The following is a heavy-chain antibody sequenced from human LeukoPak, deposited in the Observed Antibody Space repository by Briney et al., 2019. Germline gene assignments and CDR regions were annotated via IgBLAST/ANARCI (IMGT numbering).Heavy chain of an antibody. Sequence: PSETLSLTCGVSGGSFSGFFWTWLRQAPGKGLEWIAEISHLGTNNTHPSLKSRVTISVDTSKNQFSLTLKSVTAADTAVYYCTRGVTRRFYGAGRRNTWFAPWGQGTRVTVSP. CDR2: ISHLGTN. D-gene: IGHD3-10*01. CDR1: GGSFSGFF. CDR3: TRGVTRRFYGAGRRNTWFAP. J-gene: IGHJ5*02. V-gene: IGHV4-34*01.